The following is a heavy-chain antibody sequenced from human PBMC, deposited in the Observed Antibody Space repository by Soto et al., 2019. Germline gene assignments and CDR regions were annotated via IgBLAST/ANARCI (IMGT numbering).Heavy chain of an antibody. J-gene: IGHJ6*02. Sequence: GGSLRFSCAASGFTFSSYAMSWVRHSPAEDLEXVPAISGSGGSTYYADSVKGRFTISRDNSKNTLYLQMNSLRAEDTAVYYCAKDGSSRDTIFGVVPYYYYGMDVWGQGTTVTVSS. D-gene: IGHD3-3*01. CDR3: AKDGSSRDTIFGVVPYYYYGMDV. CDR1: GFTFSSYA. V-gene: IGHV3-23*01. CDR2: ISGSGGST.